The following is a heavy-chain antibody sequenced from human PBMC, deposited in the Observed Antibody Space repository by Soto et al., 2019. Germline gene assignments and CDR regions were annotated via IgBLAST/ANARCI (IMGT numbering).Heavy chain of an antibody. D-gene: IGHD3-10*01. J-gene: IGHJ4*02. CDR2: ISYDGSNK. V-gene: IGHV3-30*18. Sequence: QVQLVESGGGVVQPGRSLRLSCAGSGFTFSAYGMDWVRQAPGKGLEWVAVISYDGSNKYYADSVKGRFTISRDNSKNTLSLQMNSLRAEDTALYYCAKDRMGAGVRGYFDYWGQGTLVTVSS. CDR3: AKDRMGAGVRGYFDY. CDR1: GFTFSAYG.